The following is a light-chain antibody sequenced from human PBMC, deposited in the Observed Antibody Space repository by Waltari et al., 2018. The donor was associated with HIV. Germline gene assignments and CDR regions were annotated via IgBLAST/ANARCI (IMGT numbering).Light chain of an antibody. V-gene: IGLV2-11*01. J-gene: IGLJ1*01. CDR2: DVS. CDR1: SSDVGGYNY. Sequence: QSALTQPRSVSGSPGPSVTISCTGPSSDVGGYNYVSWYQQHPGKAPKLMIYDVSKRPSGVPDRFSGSKSGNTASLTISGLQAEDEADYYCCSYAGSSTYVFGTGTKVTVL. CDR3: CSYAGSSTYV.